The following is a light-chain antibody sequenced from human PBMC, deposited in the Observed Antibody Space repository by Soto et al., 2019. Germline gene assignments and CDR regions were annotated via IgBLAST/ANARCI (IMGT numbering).Light chain of an antibody. CDR2: LAS. J-gene: IGKJ1*01. V-gene: IGKV1-39*01. CDR3: QRSYNTPLT. Sequence: DIQMTQSPSSLSASVGDRVTITCRASQSINEYLNWYQQKPGKAPTLLIYLASSLQTGVPSRFSGSGSGTDFTLTISSLQPEDFATYFCQRSYNTPLTFGKGIKVEIK. CDR1: QSINEY.